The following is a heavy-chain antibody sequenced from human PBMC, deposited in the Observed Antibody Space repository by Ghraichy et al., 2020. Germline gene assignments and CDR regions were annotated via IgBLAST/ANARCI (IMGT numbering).Heavy chain of an antibody. V-gene: IGHV1-24*01. CDR1: GYTLTELS. CDR2: FDPEDGET. CDR3: ATGRSRPYGDYAGGAFDI. Sequence: ASVKVSCKVSGYTLTELSMHWVRQAPGKGLEWMGGFDPEDGETIYAQKFQGRVTMTEDTSTDTAYMELSSLRSEDTAVYYCATGRSRPYGDYAGGAFDIWGQGTMVTVSS. D-gene: IGHD4-17*01. J-gene: IGHJ3*02.